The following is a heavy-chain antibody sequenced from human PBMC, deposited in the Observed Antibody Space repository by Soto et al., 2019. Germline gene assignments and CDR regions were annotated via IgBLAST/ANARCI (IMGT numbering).Heavy chain of an antibody. CDR2: INADSGDT. J-gene: IGHJ3*02. CDR1: GYTFTSYA. CDR3: ARGPYSSGWSYAFDI. V-gene: IGHV1-3*01. Sequence: ASVKVSCKASGYTFTSYAMHWVRQAPGQRLEWMGWINADSGDTNYAQKFQGWVTITRDTSISTAYMELSRLRSDDTAVYYCARGPYSSGWSYAFDIWGQGTMVTVSS. D-gene: IGHD6-19*01.